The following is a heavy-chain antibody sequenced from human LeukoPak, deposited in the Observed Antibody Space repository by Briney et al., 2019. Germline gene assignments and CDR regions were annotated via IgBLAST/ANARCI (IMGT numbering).Heavy chain of an antibody. V-gene: IGHV3-74*01. J-gene: IGHJ6*03. D-gene: IGHD5-12*01. Sequence: QTGGSLRLSCAASGFTFSNHWMHWVRQAPVKGLIWVSRINSDGSSTTYADSVKGRFTISRDNAKNTLYLQMNSLRAEDTAVYYCAKARVMATITRTYYYYMDVWGKGTTVTISS. CDR3: AKARVMATITRTYYYYMDV. CDR1: GFTFSNHW. CDR2: INSDGSST.